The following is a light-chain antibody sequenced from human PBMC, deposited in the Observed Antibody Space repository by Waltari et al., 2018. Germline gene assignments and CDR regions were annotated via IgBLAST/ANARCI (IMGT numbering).Light chain of an antibody. J-gene: IGLJ2*01. Sequence: QSALTQPASVSGSPGQSITIPCPGTSSDIGSFNYVPCSQHHPGKAPKLMIFDVNNRPSGVSDRFSGSKSGNTASLTISGLQAEDEADYYCSSYTTTSTLLVVFGGGTKLTVL. CDR2: DVN. CDR3: SSYTTTSTLLVV. V-gene: IGLV2-14*03. CDR1: SSDIGSFNY.